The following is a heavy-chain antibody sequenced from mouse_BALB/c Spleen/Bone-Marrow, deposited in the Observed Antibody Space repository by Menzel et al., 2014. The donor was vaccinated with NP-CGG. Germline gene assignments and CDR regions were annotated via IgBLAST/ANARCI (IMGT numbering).Heavy chain of an antibody. CDR1: GFNIKDTY. D-gene: IGHD2-2*01. CDR2: IDPASGDT. Sequence: VQLQQSGAELVKPGASVKLSRTASGFNIKDTYIHWVMQRPEQGLAWIGRIDPASGDTKFDPKFQGKATITADTSSNTAYPQVTSLTSEDTAVYYCARVNPWYFDVWGAGTTVTVSS. V-gene: IGHV14-3*02. CDR3: ARVNPWYFDV. J-gene: IGHJ1*01.